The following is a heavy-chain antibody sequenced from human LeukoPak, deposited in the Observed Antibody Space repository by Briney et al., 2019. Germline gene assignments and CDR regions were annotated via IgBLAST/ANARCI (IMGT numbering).Heavy chain of an antibody. CDR3: ARERGAYGDYASHY. CDR1: GGSISSSNW. D-gene: IGHD4-17*01. J-gene: IGHJ4*02. V-gene: IGHV4-4*02. CDR2: IYHSGST. Sequence: PSETLSLTCAVSGGSISSSNWWSWVRQPPGKGLEWIGEIYHSGSTNYNPSLKSRVTISVDKSKNQFSLKLSSVTAADTAVYYCARERGAYGDYASHYWGQGTLVTVSS.